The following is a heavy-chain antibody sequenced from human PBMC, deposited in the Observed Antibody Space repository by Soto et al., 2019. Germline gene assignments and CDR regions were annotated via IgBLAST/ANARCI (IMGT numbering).Heavy chain of an antibody. V-gene: IGHV4-4*02. Sequence: QVQLQESGPGLVKPSGTLSLTCAVSGGSIRGHYWWSWVRQTPGKGLEWIGETYHGGATYYNPSLKGRVTISTDESKNQLSLKLNFVTAADTVVYYCAHQTISYTLDVWGQGTTVTVSS. D-gene: IGHD1-1*01. CDR1: GGSIRGHYW. CDR2: TYHGGAT. J-gene: IGHJ6*02. CDR3: AHQTISYTLDV.